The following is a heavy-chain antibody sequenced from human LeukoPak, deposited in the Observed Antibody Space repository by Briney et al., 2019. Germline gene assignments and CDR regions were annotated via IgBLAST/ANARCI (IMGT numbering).Heavy chain of an antibody. CDR2: ISSSSSYI. CDR1: GFTFSSYS. J-gene: IGHJ4*02. Sequence: GGSLRLSRAASGFTFSSYSMNWVRQAPGKGLEWVSSISSSSSYIYYADSVKGRFTISRDNAKNSLYLQMNSLRAGDTAVYYCARGAITNPFDYWGQGTLATVSS. D-gene: IGHD2-21*01. V-gene: IGHV3-21*01. CDR3: ARGAITNPFDY.